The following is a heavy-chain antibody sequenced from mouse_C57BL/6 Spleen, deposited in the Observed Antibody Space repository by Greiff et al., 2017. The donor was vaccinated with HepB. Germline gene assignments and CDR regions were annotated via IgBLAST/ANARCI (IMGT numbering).Heavy chain of an antibody. J-gene: IGHJ2*01. CDR1: GYAFSSSW. V-gene: IGHV1-82*01. D-gene: IGHD5-5*01. CDR3: AREGSTWSLSY. CDR2: IYPGDGDT. Sequence: QVQLQQSGPELVKPGASVKISCKASGYAFSSSWMNWVKQRPGKGLEWIGRIYPGDGDTNYNGKFKGKATLTADKSSSTAYMQLSSLTSEDSAVYFCAREGSTWSLSYWGQGTTLTVSS.